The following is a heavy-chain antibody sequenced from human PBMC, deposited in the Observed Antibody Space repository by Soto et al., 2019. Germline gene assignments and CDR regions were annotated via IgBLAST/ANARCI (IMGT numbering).Heavy chain of an antibody. CDR1: GGTFSSYA. D-gene: IGHD2-15*01. J-gene: IGHJ4*02. Sequence: QVQLVQSGAEVKKPWSSVKVSCKASGGTFSSYAISWVRQAPGQGLEWMGGIIPIFGTANYAKKFQGRVTITADKATSKAYMELSSLRSEDTAVYYCARGTVAAISYFDYWGQGTLVTVSS. CDR3: ARGTVAAISYFDY. V-gene: IGHV1-69*14. CDR2: IIPIFGTA.